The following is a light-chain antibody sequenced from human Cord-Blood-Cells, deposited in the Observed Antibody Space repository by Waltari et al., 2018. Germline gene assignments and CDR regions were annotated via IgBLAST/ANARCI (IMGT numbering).Light chain of an antibody. CDR3: QQYYSTPLT. J-gene: IGKJ4*01. Sequence: DIVMTQSPDSLAVSLGERATINCKSSLSVLYSSNNKNYLAWYQQKPGQPPKLLISWASTRESGVPDRFSGSGSGTDFTLTISSLQAEDVAVYYCQQYYSTPLTFGGGTKVEIK. V-gene: IGKV4-1*01. CDR2: WAS. CDR1: LSVLYSSNNKNY.